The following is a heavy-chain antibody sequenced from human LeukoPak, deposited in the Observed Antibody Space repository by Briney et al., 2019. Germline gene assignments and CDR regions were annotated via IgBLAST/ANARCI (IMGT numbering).Heavy chain of an antibody. CDR2: IYYSGST. D-gene: IGHD2-2*01. V-gene: IGHV4-31*03. J-gene: IGHJ5*02. CDR1: GGSISSGGYY. Sequence: SETLSLTCTVSGGSISSGGYYWSWIRQHPGKGLEWIGYIYYSGSTYYNPSLKSRVTISVDTCKNQFSLKLSSVTAADTAVYYCATLVVPAAIRSGWFDPWGQGTLVTVSS. CDR3: ATLVVPAAIRSGWFDP.